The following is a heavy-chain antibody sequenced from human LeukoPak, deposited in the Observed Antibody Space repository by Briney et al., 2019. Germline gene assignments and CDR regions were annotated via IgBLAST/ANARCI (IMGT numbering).Heavy chain of an antibody. Sequence: TPGGSLRLSCAASGFTFSRYSMNWLRQAPGKGLEWVSSISSSSSYIYYADSVKGRFTISRDNAKNSLYLQMNSLRADDTAVYYGASLEDYYYYMDVWGKGTKVTVSS. CDR2: ISSSSSYI. CDR3: ASLEDYYYYMDV. J-gene: IGHJ6*03. V-gene: IGHV3-21*01. CDR1: GFTFSRYS. D-gene: IGHD3-3*01.